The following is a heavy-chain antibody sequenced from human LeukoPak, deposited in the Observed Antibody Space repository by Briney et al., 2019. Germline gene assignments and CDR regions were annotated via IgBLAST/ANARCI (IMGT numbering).Heavy chain of an antibody. CDR3: ASARYGDYVGI. V-gene: IGHV4-34*01. J-gene: IGHJ3*02. D-gene: IGHD4-17*01. CDR2: INHSGST. CDR1: GGSFSGYY. Sequence: PSETLSLTCAVYGGSFSGYYWSWIRQPPGKGLEWIGEINHSGSTNYNPSLKSRVTISADTSKNQFSLKLSSVTAADTAVYYCASARYGDYVGIWGQGTMVTVSS.